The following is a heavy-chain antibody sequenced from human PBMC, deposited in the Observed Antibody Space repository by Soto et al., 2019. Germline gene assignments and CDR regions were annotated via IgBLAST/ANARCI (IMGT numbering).Heavy chain of an antibody. Sequence: ASVKVSCKASGYTFTGYYMHWVRQAPGQGLEWMGWINPNSGGTNYAQKFQGWVTMTRDRSISTAYMELGRLRSDDTAVYYCARVGLRPWVAGNDAFDIWGQGTMVTVSS. CDR3: ARVGLRPWVAGNDAFDI. CDR1: GYTFTGYY. CDR2: INPNSGGT. D-gene: IGHD6-19*01. V-gene: IGHV1-2*04. J-gene: IGHJ3*02.